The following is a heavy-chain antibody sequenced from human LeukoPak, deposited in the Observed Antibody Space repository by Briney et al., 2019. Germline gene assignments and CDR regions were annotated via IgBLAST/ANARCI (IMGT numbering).Heavy chain of an antibody. CDR2: ICGSGGST. Sequence: GGSLRLSCAASGVTFSSYAMSWVRQAPGKGLEWVSAICGSGGSTYYADSVKGRFTISRNNSKNTLYLQMNSLRAEDTVVYYCAKEIAIFGVVIDFDYWGQGTLVTVSS. CDR1: GVTFSSYA. D-gene: IGHD3-3*02. CDR3: AKEIAIFGVVIDFDY. J-gene: IGHJ4*02. V-gene: IGHV3-23*01.